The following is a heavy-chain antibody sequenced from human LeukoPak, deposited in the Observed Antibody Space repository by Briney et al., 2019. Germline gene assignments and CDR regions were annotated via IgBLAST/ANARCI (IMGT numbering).Heavy chain of an antibody. D-gene: IGHD4-17*01. CDR2: ISGSSGHT. CDR1: GLTFSSYA. CDR3: AKDADYGDYLYPFY. Sequence: PGGSLRLSCAASGLTFSSYAMSWVRQAPGKGLEWVSAISGSSGHTYYADSVKGRFTISRDNSKNTLYLQMNSLRAEDTAVYYCAKDADYGDYLYPFYWGQGTLVTVSS. J-gene: IGHJ4*02. V-gene: IGHV3-23*01.